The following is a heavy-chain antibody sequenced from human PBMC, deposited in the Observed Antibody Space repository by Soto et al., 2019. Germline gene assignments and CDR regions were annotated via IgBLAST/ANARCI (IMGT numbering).Heavy chain of an antibody. D-gene: IGHD1-26*01. CDR1: GVHFRDFW. J-gene: IGHJ4*02. CDR2: IPSDGRDV. CDR3: TRDDSGLGIDY. Sequence: GGPLRHSCEASGVHFRDFWMHWVSQPPGKGPEWVSNIPSDGRDVSYADSVRGRFTISRDDARNTLYLQMSDLRVEDTAIYYCTRDDSGLGIDYWGQGTQVTVSS. V-gene: IGHV3-74*01.